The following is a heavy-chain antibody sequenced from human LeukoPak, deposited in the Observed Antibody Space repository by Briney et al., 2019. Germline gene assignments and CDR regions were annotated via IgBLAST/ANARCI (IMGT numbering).Heavy chain of an antibody. Sequence: ASVKVSCKASGYTFTSYGISWVRQAPGQGLERMGWISAYNGNTNYAQKLQGRVTMTTDTSTSTAYMELRSLRSDDTAVYYCARTQALTYYYGSGSPPRYWGQGTLVTVSS. CDR3: ARTQALTYYYGSGSPPRY. CDR2: ISAYNGNT. V-gene: IGHV1-18*01. CDR1: GYTFTSYG. J-gene: IGHJ4*02. D-gene: IGHD3-10*01.